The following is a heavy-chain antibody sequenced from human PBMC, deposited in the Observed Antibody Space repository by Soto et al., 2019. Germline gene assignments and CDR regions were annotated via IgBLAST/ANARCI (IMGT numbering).Heavy chain of an antibody. CDR2: IYHKGST. J-gene: IGHJ4*02. D-gene: IGHD3-10*01. Sequence: QVQLQESGPGLVKPSETLSLTCSVSGGSISSYYWTWIRQPPGRGLEWIGYIYHKGSTVKNPSLKSRVTISLDMSENQFSLQLSSVTAADTAVYYCARLNGRYSGSGSSVDYWGQGTLVTVSS. V-gene: IGHV4-59*08. CDR3: ARLNGRYSGSGSSVDY. CDR1: GGSISSYY.